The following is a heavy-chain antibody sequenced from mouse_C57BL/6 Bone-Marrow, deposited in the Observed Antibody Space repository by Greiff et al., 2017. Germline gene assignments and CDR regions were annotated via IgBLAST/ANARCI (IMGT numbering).Heavy chain of an antibody. V-gene: IGHV1-54*01. CDR2: INPGSGGT. D-gene: IGHD4-1*01. CDR3: ARGGDWAPFDY. J-gene: IGHJ2*01. CDR1: GYAFTNYL. Sequence: VQLQQSGAELVRPGTSVKVSCKASGYAFTNYLIEWVKQRPGQGLEWIGVINPGSGGTNYNEKFKGKATLTADKSSSTAYMQLSSLTSEDSAVYLCARGGDWAPFDYWGQGTTLTVSS.